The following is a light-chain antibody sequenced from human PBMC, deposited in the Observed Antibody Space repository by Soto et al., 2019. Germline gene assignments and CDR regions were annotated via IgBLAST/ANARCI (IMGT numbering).Light chain of an antibody. CDR1: QSVSGTY. Sequence: EIVLTQSPGTLSLSPGERATLSCRPSQSVSGTYLAWYQQKPGQAPRLLIYGASSRATGIPDRFSGSGSATDFTLTINRLEPEDFAVYYCQQYGTSPPFTFGPGTKVDI. V-gene: IGKV3-20*01. CDR3: QQYGTSPPFT. CDR2: GAS. J-gene: IGKJ3*01.